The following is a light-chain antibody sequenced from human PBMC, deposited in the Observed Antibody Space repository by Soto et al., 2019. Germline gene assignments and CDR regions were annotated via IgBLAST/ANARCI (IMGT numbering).Light chain of an antibody. CDR3: SSYAGSNSVV. J-gene: IGLJ2*01. CDR2: EVS. Sequence: QSALTQPPSASGSPGQSVTISCTGTSSDVGGYNYVSWYQQHPGKAPKLMIYEVSKRPSGVPDRFSGSKSGNTASLPVSGLQAEDEADYYCSSYAGSNSVVFGGGTKVTVL. CDR1: SSDVGGYNY. V-gene: IGLV2-8*01.